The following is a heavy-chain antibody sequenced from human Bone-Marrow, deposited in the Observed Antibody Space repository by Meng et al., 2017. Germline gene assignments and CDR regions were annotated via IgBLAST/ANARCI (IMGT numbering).Heavy chain of an antibody. CDR1: GYTFTSYY. D-gene: IGHD2-2*01. Sequence: ASVKVSCKASGYTFTSYYMHCVRQAPGQGLEWMGIINPSGGSTSYAQKCQGRVTMTRDTSTSTVYMELSSLRSEDTAVYYCARGGSREVVPAAMVVWRNYYYGMDVWGQGTTVTVSS. CDR2: INPSGGST. CDR3: ARGGSREVVPAAMVVWRNYYYGMDV. J-gene: IGHJ6*02. V-gene: IGHV1-46*01.